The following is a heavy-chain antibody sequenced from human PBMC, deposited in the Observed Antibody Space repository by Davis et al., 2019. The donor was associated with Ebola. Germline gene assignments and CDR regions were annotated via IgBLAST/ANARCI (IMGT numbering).Heavy chain of an antibody. J-gene: IGHJ4*02. V-gene: IGHV3-21*01. CDR3: ARGPVAGPFDY. D-gene: IGHD6-19*01. CDR1: GFTFSSYS. CDR2: ISSSSSYI. Sequence: GESLKISCAASGFTFSSYSMNWVRQAPGKGLEWVSSISSSSSYIYYADSVKGRFTISRDNSKNTLYLQMNSLRAEDTAVYYCARGPVAGPFDYWGQGTLVTVSS.